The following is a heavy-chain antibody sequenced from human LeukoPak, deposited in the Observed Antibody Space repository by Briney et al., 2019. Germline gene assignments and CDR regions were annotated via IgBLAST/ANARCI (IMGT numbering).Heavy chain of an antibody. D-gene: IGHD6-25*01. Sequence: ASVKVSRKASGYTFSDYGVTWVRQAPGQGLEWMGWISVSSGTTTYAEDFQGRLTISTDSSTGTAYIDIRSLRPYDTAVYFCTRDVSRGYTDLWGQGSLVTVAS. J-gene: IGHJ4*02. CDR3: TRDVSRGYTDL. CDR2: ISVSSGTT. V-gene: IGHV1-18*01. CDR1: GYTFSDYG.